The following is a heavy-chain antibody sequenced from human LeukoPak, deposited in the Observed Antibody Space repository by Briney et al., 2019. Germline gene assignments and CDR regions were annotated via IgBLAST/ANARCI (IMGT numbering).Heavy chain of an antibody. V-gene: IGHV1-18*01. CDR3: ARDCEAYCGADPPDY. D-gene: IGHD2-21*02. Sequence: ASVKVSCKASGYTFTSYGISWVRQAPGQGLEWMGWISAYNGNTNYAQKLQGRVTMTTDTSTSTAYMELRSLRSDDTAVYYCARDCEAYCGADPPDYWGQGTLVTVSS. CDR2: ISAYNGNT. CDR1: GYTFTSYG. J-gene: IGHJ4*02.